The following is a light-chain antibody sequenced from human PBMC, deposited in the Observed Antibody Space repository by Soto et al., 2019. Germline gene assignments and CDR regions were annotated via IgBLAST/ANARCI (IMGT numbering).Light chain of an antibody. J-gene: IGKJ4*01. CDR2: GAS. CDR1: QGISAL. V-gene: IGKV1-12*01. Sequence: DIQMTQSPPSVSASVGDRVTITCRASQGISALLAWYQQKPGKAPKLLIHGASSLQSGVPSRFSGSGSGTDFTLTISSLEPEDFAVYYCQQRSNWPLLTFGGGTKVEIK. CDR3: QQRSNWPLLT.